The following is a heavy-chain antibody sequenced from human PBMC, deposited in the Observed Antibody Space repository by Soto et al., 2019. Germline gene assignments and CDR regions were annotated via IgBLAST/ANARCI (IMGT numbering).Heavy chain of an antibody. CDR3: AREVVVVPAAMSAFYYYYGMDV. CDR1: GHTLTEFS. D-gene: IGHD2-2*01. V-gene: IGHV1-24*01. CDR2: FDPEGGTA. J-gene: IGHJ6*02. Sequence: ASVKVSCKISGHTLTEFSIHWVRQAPGKGLEWMGGFDPEGGTANYAQKFQGRVTITADESTSTAYMELSSLRSEDTAVYYCAREVVVVPAAMSAFYYYYGMDVWGQGTTVTVSS.